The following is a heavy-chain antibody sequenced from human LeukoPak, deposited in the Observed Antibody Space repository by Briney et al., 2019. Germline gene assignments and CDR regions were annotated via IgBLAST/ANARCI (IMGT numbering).Heavy chain of an antibody. CDR2: ISYDGSNK. V-gene: IGHV3-30-3*01. D-gene: IGHD5-18*01. J-gene: IGHJ2*01. CDR3: ARDHKTDGYFYWYFDL. CDR1: GFTFSSYA. Sequence: GRSLRLSCAASGFTFSSYAMHWVRQAPGKGLEWVAVISYDGSNKYYADSVKGRSTISRDNSKNTLYLQMNSLRAEDTAVYYCARDHKTDGYFYWYFDLWGRGTLVTVSS.